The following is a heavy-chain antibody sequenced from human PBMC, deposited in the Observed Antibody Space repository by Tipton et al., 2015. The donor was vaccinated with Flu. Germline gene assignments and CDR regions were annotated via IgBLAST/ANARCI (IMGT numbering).Heavy chain of an antibody. J-gene: IGHJ5*02. D-gene: IGHD4-23*01. CDR2: IYHSGST. Sequence: TLSLTCAVSGGSISSSNWWSWVRQPPGKGLEWIGEIYHSGSTNYNPSLKSRVTISVDKSKNQFSLKLSSVTAADTAVYYCARDSVAGQPINWFAPWGQGTLVTVSS. V-gene: IGHV4-4*02. CDR3: ARDSVAGQPINWFAP. CDR1: GGSISSSNW.